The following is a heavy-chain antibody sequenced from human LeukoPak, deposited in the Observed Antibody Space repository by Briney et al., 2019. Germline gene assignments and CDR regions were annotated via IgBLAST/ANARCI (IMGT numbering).Heavy chain of an antibody. CDR2: IHHIVNT. CDR1: GASVSSGGSS. Sequence: NPSETLSLTCAVTGASVSSGGSSWAWIRQPPGKGLEWIGYIHHIVNTFYNPSLQSRVTISVDRAKNQVSLRLTSVTAADTAVYYCARDSYGLGSNYFDPWGQGTQVTVSS. CDR3: ARDSYGLGSNYFDP. V-gene: IGHV4-30-2*01. D-gene: IGHD3-10*01. J-gene: IGHJ5*02.